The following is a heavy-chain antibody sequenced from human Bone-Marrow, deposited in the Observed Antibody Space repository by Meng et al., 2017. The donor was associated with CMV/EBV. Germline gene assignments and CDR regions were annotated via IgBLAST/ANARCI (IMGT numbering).Heavy chain of an antibody. CDR3: ARGGYSGYCSSTSCYNDYYYFGMNV. J-gene: IGHJ6*02. D-gene: IGHD2-2*02. Sequence: GESLKISCAASGFTVSSNYMSWVRQAPGKGLEWVSVIYSGGNTYYADSVRGRFTISRDNSKNTVYLQMNSLRAEDTAVYYCARGGYSGYCSSTSCYNDYYYFGMNVWGQGTTVTFSS. CDR2: IYSGGNT. CDR1: GFTVSSNY. V-gene: IGHV3-53*01.